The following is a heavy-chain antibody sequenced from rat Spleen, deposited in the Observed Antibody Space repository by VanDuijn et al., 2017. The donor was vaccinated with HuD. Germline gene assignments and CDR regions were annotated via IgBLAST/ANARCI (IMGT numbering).Heavy chain of an antibody. CDR2: ITSGGSNT. CDR1: GFTFSSFA. D-gene: IGHD1-4*01. V-gene: IGHV5-25*01. CDR3: AKDGDGYTLLNWYFDF. J-gene: IGHJ1*01. Sequence: EVQLVESGGGLVQPGRSLKLSCAASGFTFSSFAMAWVRQAPKKGLEWVATITSGGSNTYYPDSVKGRFTISRDNAKSPLYLQMDSLRSEDTATYYCAKDGDGYTLLNWYFDFWGPGTMVTVSS.